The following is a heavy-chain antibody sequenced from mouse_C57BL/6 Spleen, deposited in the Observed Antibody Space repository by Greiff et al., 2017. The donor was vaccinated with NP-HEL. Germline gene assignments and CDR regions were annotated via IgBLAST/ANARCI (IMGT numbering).Heavy chain of an antibody. V-gene: IGHV2-3*01. CDR2: IWGDGST. Sequence: VKLMESGPGLVAPSQSLSITCTVSGFSLTSYGVSWVRQPPGKGLEWLGVIWGDGSTNYHSALISRLSISKDNSKCQVFLKLNSLQTDDTATYYCANPYGNSLYWYFDVWGTGTTVTVSS. D-gene: IGHD2-1*01. J-gene: IGHJ1*03. CDR1: GFSLTSYG. CDR3: ANPYGNSLYWYFDV.